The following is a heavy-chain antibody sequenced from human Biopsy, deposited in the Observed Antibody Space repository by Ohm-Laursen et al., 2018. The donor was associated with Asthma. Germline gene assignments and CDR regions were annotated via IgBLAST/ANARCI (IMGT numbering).Heavy chain of an antibody. D-gene: IGHD4-17*01. Sequence: ASVKVSCKISGYSLTDLSMHWVRQAPGQGLEWMGGHDHEEGGTVNARRFQGRVTMTEDTSTDSAYMELSSLSSDDTAVYYCASDFPKDYVRYNFQFWGQGTLVTVSS. CDR3: ASDFPKDYVRYNFQF. CDR1: GYSLTDLS. V-gene: IGHV1-24*01. CDR2: HDHEEGGT. J-gene: IGHJ4*02.